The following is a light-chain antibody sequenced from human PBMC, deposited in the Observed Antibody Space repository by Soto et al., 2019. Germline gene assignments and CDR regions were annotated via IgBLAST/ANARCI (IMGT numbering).Light chain of an antibody. V-gene: IGKV3D-20*01. CDR3: QQYGSTPWT. Sequence: VLTQVAGTMSLSPGETATLSCGASQRVSNNFLGWYQQKPGLPPRLLIYDATSRANGIPERFSGRGSGTHFTLTISRLEPEDFAVYYCQQYGSTPWTFGRGTKVDIK. CDR2: DAT. J-gene: IGKJ1*01. CDR1: QRVSNNF.